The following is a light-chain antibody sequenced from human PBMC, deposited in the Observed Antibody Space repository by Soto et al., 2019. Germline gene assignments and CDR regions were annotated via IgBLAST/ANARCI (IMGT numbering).Light chain of an antibody. CDR1: SSDVGGYNY. Sequence: QSVLTQPPSASGSPGQSVTISCTGTSSDVGGYNYVSWYQQHPGKAPKLMIYEVSKRTSGVPDRFAGSKSGSAGSLPVSGLQVEYEGDYYCSSFEASNNLLFGGGTKLTVL. CDR3: SSFEASNNLL. J-gene: IGLJ2*01. CDR2: EVS. V-gene: IGLV2-8*01.